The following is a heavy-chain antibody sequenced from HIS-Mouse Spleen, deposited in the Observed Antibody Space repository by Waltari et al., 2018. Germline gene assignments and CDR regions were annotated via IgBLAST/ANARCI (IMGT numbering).Heavy chain of an antibody. V-gene: IGHV4-4*07. CDR1: GGSISSYY. Sequence: QVQLQESGPGLVKPSETLSLTCTVSGGSISSYYWSGIRPPAGTGLEWIGRIYTSGCTNYNPSLKSRVTMSVDTSKNQFSLKLSSVTAADTAVYYCARDFHDFWSGYYGGDKKHDAFDIWGQGTMVTVSS. J-gene: IGHJ3*02. CDR3: ARDFHDFWSGYYGGDKKHDAFDI. CDR2: IYTSGCT. D-gene: IGHD3-3*01.